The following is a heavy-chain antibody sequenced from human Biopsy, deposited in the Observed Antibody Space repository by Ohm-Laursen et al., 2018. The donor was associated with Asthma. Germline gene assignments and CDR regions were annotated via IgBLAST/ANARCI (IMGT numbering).Heavy chain of an antibody. Sequence: GTLSLTCTVSGGSISSSSYYWGWIRQPPGKGLEWVSSISSSSSYIYYADSVKGRFTISRDNAKNSLYLQMNSLRAEDTAVYYCARVWQLATLDYWGQGTLVRVSS. V-gene: IGHV3-21*01. CDR1: GGSISSSS. D-gene: IGHD6-13*01. CDR3: ARVWQLATLDY. J-gene: IGHJ4*02. CDR2: ISSSSSYI.